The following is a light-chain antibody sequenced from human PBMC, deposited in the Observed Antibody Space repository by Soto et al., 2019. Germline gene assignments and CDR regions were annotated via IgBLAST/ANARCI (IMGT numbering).Light chain of an antibody. CDR3: QTYDNSLGGLVI. J-gene: IGLJ2*01. Sequence: QSVLTQPPSVSGAPGQRVTISCTGRSSNIGAGYDVHWYQQLPGTVPKLLIFGNSNRPSGVPDRFSGSKFGTSASLAITGLQAEDEADYYCQTYDNSLGGLVIFGGGTKLTVL. CDR1: SSNIGAGYD. V-gene: IGLV1-40*01. CDR2: GNS.